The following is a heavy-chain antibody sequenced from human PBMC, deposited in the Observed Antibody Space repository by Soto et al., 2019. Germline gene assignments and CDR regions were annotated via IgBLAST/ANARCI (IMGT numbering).Heavy chain of an antibody. V-gene: IGHV3-64D*06. D-gene: IGHD6-19*01. CDR1: GFTFSIYA. Sequence: GSLRLSCSASGFTFSIYAIHWVRQAPGKGLEYVSAISSNGGSTYYADSVKGRFTISRDNSKNTLYLQMSSLRAEDTAVYYCVKGTIAVAGTWNYYYGMDVWGQGTTVTVYS. CDR2: ISSNGGST. J-gene: IGHJ6*02. CDR3: VKGTIAVAGTWNYYYGMDV.